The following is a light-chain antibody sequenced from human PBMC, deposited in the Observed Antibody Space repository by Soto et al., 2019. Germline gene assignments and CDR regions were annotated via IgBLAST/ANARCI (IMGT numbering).Light chain of an antibody. CDR3: QQYNNWPLT. J-gene: IGKJ4*01. CDR2: GAS. Sequence: EVVLTQSPATLSLSPGERATLSCRASQSVSIYLAWYQQKPGQAPRLLIYGASTRATGFPARFSGSGSGTEFTLTISSLQSEDFAVYYCQQYNNWPLTFGGGTKVDIK. CDR1: QSVSIY. V-gene: IGKV3-15*01.